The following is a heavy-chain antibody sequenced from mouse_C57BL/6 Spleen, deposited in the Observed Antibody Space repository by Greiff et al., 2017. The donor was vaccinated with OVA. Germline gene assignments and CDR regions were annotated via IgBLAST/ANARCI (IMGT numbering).Heavy chain of an antibody. CDR1: GYTFTDYN. J-gene: IGHJ4*01. Sequence: EVQLQQSGPELVKPGASVKMSCKASGYTFTDYNMHWVKQSHGKSLEWIGYINPNNGGTSYTQKFKGKATLTVNKSSSTAYMELRSLTSEDSAVYYCARDDYDGNYAMDYWGQGTSVTVSS. D-gene: IGHD2-4*01. V-gene: IGHV1-22*01. CDR2: INPNNGGT. CDR3: ARDDYDGNYAMDY.